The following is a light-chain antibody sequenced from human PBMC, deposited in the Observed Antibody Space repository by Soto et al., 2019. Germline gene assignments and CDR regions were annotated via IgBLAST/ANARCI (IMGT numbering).Light chain of an antibody. J-gene: IGKJ2*01. CDR1: QSISSW. Sequence: DIQMTQSPSTLSASVGDRVTITCRASQSISSWLAWYQQKPGKAPKLLIYDASSLGSGVPSRFSGSGSGTEFTLTISSLQPDDFATYYCQQYNSYSSYTFGQGTKVDIK. V-gene: IGKV1-5*01. CDR2: DAS. CDR3: QQYNSYSSYT.